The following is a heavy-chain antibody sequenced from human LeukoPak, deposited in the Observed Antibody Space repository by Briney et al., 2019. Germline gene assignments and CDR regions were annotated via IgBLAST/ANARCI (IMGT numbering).Heavy chain of an antibody. D-gene: IGHD2-15*01. CDR1: GFTFSSYA. J-gene: IGHJ3*02. Sequence: GGSLRLSCAASGFTFSSYAMSWVRQAPGKGLEWVSSISSSSSYIYYADSVKGRFTISGDNAKNSLYLQMNSLRAEDTAVYYCARDITPGTFDIWGQGTMVTVSS. CDR2: ISSSSSYI. V-gene: IGHV3-21*01. CDR3: ARDITPGTFDI.